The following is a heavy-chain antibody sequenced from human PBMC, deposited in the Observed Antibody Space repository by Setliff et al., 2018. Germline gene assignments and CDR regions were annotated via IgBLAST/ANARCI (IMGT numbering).Heavy chain of an antibody. CDR2: VSGGGTVK. J-gene: IGHJ3*02. Sequence: GGSLRLSCEGSGFSFTDYSMNWVRQAPGKRLEWVSGVSGGGTVKHYAESVKGRFTISRDNSKNTLYLDMKRLRVKDTAIYSCAKVQRRGWYSYFEDAFDIWGQGTVVTVSS. CDR1: GFSFTDYS. V-gene: IGHV3-23*01. CDR3: AKVQRRGWYSYFEDAFDI. D-gene: IGHD1-26*01.